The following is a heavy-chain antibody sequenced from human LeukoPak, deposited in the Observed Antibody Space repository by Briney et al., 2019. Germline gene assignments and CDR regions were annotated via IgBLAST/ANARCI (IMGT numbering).Heavy chain of an antibody. V-gene: IGHV4-38-2*02. CDR2: IYHSGST. D-gene: IGHD3-22*01. CDR1: GYSISSGYY. Sequence: SETLSLTCTVSGYSISSGYYWGWIRQPPGKGLEWIGSIYHSGSTYYNPSLKSRVTISVDTSKNQFSLKLSSVTAADTAVYYCARGGSDDSSGYYYWYGYYYMDVWGKGTTVTVSS. J-gene: IGHJ6*03. CDR3: ARGGSDDSSGYYYWYGYYYMDV.